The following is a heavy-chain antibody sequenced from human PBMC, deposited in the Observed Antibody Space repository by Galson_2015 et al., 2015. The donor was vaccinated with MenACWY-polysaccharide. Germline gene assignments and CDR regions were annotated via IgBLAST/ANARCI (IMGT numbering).Heavy chain of an antibody. J-gene: IGHJ4*02. D-gene: IGHD1-14*01. Sequence: SVKVSCKASGYTFAGYYIHWVRQAPGQGLEWMGWINSNSGGTNYAQKFQGRVTITRDTTISTSYMELSRLRSDDTAVYYCVRPRGDTGDYWGRGTLVTVSS. CDR3: VRPRGDTGDY. CDR2: INSNSGGT. V-gene: IGHV1-2*02. CDR1: GYTFAGYY.